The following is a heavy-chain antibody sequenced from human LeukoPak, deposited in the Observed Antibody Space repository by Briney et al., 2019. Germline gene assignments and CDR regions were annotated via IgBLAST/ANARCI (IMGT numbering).Heavy chain of an antibody. CDR3: AREERQSVGGGNWVDP. V-gene: IGHV4-38-2*02. D-gene: IGHD1-26*01. CDR1: GYSISSGYY. Sequence: SETLSLTCTVSGYSISSGYYWGWIRQPPGKGLEWIGSIYHSGSTYYNPSLRSRVTISVDTSKNQFSLKVSSVTAADTAVYYCAREERQSVGGGNWVDPWGQGTLVTVSS. CDR2: IYHSGST. J-gene: IGHJ5*02.